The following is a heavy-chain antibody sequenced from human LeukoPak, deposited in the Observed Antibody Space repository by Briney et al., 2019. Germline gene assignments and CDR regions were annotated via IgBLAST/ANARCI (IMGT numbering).Heavy chain of an antibody. D-gene: IGHD1-26*01. J-gene: IGHJ4*02. Sequence: GGSLRLSCAASGFTFDDYAMHWVRQAPGKGLEWVSLISWDGGSTYYADSVKGRFTISRDNIKNSLYLQMNSLRAEDTALYYCAKDRADSGSYSYFDYWGQGTLVTVSS. V-gene: IGHV3-43D*03. CDR3: AKDRADSGSYSYFDY. CDR1: GFTFDDYA. CDR2: ISWDGGST.